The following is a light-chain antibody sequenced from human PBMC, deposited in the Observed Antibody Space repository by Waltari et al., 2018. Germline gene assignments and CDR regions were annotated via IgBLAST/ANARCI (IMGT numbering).Light chain of an antibody. V-gene: IGLV1-47*01. CDR3: AAWDDSLTVR. J-gene: IGLJ3*02. CDR1: SSNIGSSF. CDR2: RNA. Sequence: QSVLTQPPSASGTPGQRVPISCSGSSSNIGSSFACWYQHLPGTAPKLLIYRNAQRPAGVPDRVAGSRSGTSASLAISGLRSEDEADYYCAAWDDSLTVRFGGGTKLTVL.